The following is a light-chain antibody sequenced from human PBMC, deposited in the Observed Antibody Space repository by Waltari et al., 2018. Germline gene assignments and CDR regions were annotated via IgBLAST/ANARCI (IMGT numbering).Light chain of an antibody. CDR3: LVWHSTTDHHGV. Sequence: SYVVTQSLSVSVAPGGTARITCGGDNIGSQSVHWYQQRPGQAPVLVISYDSDRPSGIPERFSGSNSGNTATLTISWVEADDEADYYCLVWHSTTDHHGVFGGGTKLTVL. CDR1: NIGSQS. J-gene: IGLJ2*01. CDR2: YDS. V-gene: IGLV3-21*04.